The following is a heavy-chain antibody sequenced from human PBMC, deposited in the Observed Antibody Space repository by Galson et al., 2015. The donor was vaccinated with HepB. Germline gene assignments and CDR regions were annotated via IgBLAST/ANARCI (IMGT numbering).Heavy chain of an antibody. V-gene: IGHV7-4-1*02. Sequence: SVKVSCKASGYTFTSIGMNWVRQAPGQGLEWMGWINTSIGNPTYAQGFTGRFVFSLDTSVSTAYLQISSLEAEDTAVYYCARRFCGGASCRNFDYWGQGTLVTVSS. D-gene: IGHD2-21*01. CDR2: INTSIGNP. CDR1: GYTFTSIG. J-gene: IGHJ4*02. CDR3: ARRFCGGASCRNFDY.